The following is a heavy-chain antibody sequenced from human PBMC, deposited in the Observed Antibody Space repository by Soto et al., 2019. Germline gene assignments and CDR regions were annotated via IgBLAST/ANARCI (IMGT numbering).Heavy chain of an antibody. J-gene: IGHJ5*02. V-gene: IGHV3-64*04. CDR1: GFTFSSYA. CDR2: ISSNGGST. Sequence: GGSLRLSCSASGFTFSSYAMHWVRQAPGKGLEYVSAISSNGGSTYYADSVKGRFTISRDNSKNTVYLQMNSLRGEDTAIYYCARLGPYGSETYSFRYNWFDPWGQGTLVTVSS. D-gene: IGHD3-10*01. CDR3: ARLGPYGSETYSFRYNWFDP.